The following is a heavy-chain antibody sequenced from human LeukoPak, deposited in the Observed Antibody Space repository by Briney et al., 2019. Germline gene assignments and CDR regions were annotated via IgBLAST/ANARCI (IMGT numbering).Heavy chain of an antibody. V-gene: IGHV4-39*07. J-gene: IGHJ6*03. Sequence: SETLSLTCTVSGGSISSSSYYWGWIRQPPGKGLEWIGSIYYSGSTNYNPSLKSRVTISVDTSKNQFSLKLSSVTAADTAVYYCARDGATYCSSTSCYTNYGSYYYYMDVWGKGTTVTVSS. CDR1: GGSISSSSYY. CDR3: ARDGATYCSSTSCYTNYGSYYYYMDV. D-gene: IGHD2-2*02. CDR2: IYYSGST.